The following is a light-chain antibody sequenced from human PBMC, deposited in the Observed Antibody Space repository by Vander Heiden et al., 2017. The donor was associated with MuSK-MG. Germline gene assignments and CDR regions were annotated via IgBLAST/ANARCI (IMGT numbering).Light chain of an antibody. J-gene: IGKJ4*01. CDR1: QNIRGW. CDR2: KTS. CDR3: QQYSAYPLT. Sequence: DIQTTQSPSILSASVGDRVTITCRASQNIRGWLAWFQQKPGKAPKLLIYKTSGLENGVPSRFSGSASGTDFTLTISSLQPDDFATYYCQQYSAYPLTFGGGTKVEIK. V-gene: IGKV1-5*03.